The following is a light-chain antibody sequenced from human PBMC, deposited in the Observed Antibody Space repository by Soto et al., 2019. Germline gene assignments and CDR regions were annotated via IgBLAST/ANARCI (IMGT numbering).Light chain of an antibody. CDR3: QQDDSYWT. J-gene: IGKJ1*01. V-gene: IGKV1-5*01. CDR2: DVS. Sequence: IHMIQSPSSLSASIGDRVTITCRASQNIRNWLAWYQQKPGKAPKLLIYDVSSLESGVPPRFSGSGSGTDFTLTISGLQPDDVATYYCQQDDSYWTFGQGTKVDIK. CDR1: QNIRNW.